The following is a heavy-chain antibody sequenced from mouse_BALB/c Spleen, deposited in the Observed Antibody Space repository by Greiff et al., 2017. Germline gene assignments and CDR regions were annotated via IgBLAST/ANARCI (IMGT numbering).Heavy chain of an antibody. V-gene: IGHV7-3*02. D-gene: IGHD2-1*01. CDR2: IRNKANGYTT. J-gene: IGHJ3*01. CDR1: GFTFTDYY. CDR3: ARVDGNYWFAY. Sequence: EVKLVESGGGLVQPGGSLRLSCATSGFTFTDYYMSWVRQPPGKALEWLGFIRNKANGYTTEYSASVKGRFTISRDNSQSILYLQMNTLRAEDSATYYCARVDGNYWFAYWGQGTLVTVSA.